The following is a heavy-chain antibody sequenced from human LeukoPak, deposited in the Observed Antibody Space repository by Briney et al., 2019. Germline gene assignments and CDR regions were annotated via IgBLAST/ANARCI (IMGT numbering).Heavy chain of an antibody. CDR2: ISGSGGST. D-gene: IGHD3-10*01. CDR3: AKETDYYVSGSYSAP. V-gene: IGHV3-23*01. Sequence: PGGSLRPSCAASGFTFSSYAMSWVRQAPGKGLEWVSAISGSGGSTYYADSVKGRFTISRDNSKNTLYLQMNSLRAEDTAVYYCAKETDYYVSGSYSAPGGQEPLATVPS. J-gene: IGHJ5*02. CDR1: GFTFSSYA.